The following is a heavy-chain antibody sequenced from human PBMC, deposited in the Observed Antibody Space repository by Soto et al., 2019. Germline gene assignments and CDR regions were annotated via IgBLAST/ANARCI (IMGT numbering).Heavy chain of an antibody. V-gene: IGHV4-4*02. CDR3: ARRTWGMDV. CDR2: TFHSGNT. J-gene: IGHJ6*02. D-gene: IGHD2-8*01. Sequence: QVQLQESGPGLLRPSGTLSPTWAGPSASIATTNWWSWVRQTPGKGLEWIGETFHSGNTYYNPSLASRVTISVDTSKNQFSLNLRSVTAADTAVYYCARRTWGMDVWGQGTTVTVSS. CDR1: SASIATTNW.